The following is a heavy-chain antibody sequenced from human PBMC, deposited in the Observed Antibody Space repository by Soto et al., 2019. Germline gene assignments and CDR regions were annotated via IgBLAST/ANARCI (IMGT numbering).Heavy chain of an antibody. D-gene: IGHD5-12*01. CDR3: ARDYGGYVGYFDY. V-gene: IGHV4-59*01. CDR1: GGSISSYY. J-gene: IGHJ4*02. CDR2: IYYSGST. Sequence: QVQLQESGPGLVKPSETLSLTCTVSGGSISSYYWSWIRQPPGKGLEWIGYIYYSGSTNYNPSLKSRVTISVDTSKNQFSRKLSSVTAADTAVYYCARDYGGYVGYFDYWGQGTLVTVSS.